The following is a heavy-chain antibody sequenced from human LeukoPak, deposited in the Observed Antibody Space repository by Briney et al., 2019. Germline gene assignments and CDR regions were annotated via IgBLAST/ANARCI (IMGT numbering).Heavy chain of an antibody. Sequence: GGSLRLSCAASGFTFSNYAMNWVRQAPGKGLECVSGNSVSGGSTYYADSVKGRLTVSRDNSKNTLYLQMSSLRSEDTAVYYCAKDQGFSSGWYDLDFWGQGTLVTVSS. J-gene: IGHJ4*02. CDR1: GFTFSNYA. V-gene: IGHV3-23*01. CDR3: AKDQGFSSGWYDLDF. D-gene: IGHD6-19*01. CDR2: NSVSGGST.